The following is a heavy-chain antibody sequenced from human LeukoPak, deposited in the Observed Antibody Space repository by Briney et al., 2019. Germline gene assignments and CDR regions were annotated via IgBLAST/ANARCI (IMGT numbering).Heavy chain of an antibody. D-gene: IGHD3-10*01. CDR1: GFTFSSDS. V-gene: IGHV3-21*01. J-gene: IGHJ4*02. CDR2: IISSSSYV. Sequence: PGGSLRLSCAASGFTFSSDSMNWVRQAPGKGLEWVSSIISSSSYVYYADSVKGRFTISRDNAKNSLYLQMNSLRAEDTTVYYCARDRPVVPAPLWFGELWRDFDYWGQGTLVTVSS. CDR3: ARDRPVVPAPLWFGELWRDFDY.